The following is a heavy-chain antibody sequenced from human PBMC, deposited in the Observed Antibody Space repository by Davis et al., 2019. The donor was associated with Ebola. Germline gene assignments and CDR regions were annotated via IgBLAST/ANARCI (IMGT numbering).Heavy chain of an antibody. J-gene: IGHJ5*02. D-gene: IGHD2-15*01. V-gene: IGHV5-51*01. CDR3: ARLSWVVVVAATSGWFDP. CDR2: IYPGDSDT. Sequence: GESLKISCQGSGYSFTSYWIGWVRQMPGKGLEWMGIIYPGDSDTRYSPSFQGQVTISADKSISTAYLQWSSLKASDTAMYYCARLSWVVVVAATSGWFDPWGQGTLVTVSS. CDR1: GYSFTSYW.